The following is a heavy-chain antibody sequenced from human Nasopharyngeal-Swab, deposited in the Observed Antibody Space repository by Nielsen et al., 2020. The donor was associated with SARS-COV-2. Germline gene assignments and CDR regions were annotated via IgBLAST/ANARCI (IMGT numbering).Heavy chain of an antibody. J-gene: IGHJ3*02. CDR2: IGTAGDT. D-gene: IGHD1-26*01. V-gene: IGHV3-13*01. CDR3: ARVGSYGTNDAFDI. Sequence: GESLKISCAASGFTFSSYDMHWVRQATGKGLEWVSAIGTAGDTYYPGSVKDRFTISRENAKNSLYLQMNSLRAEDTAVYYCARVGSYGTNDAFDIWGQGTMVTVSS. CDR1: GFTFSSYD.